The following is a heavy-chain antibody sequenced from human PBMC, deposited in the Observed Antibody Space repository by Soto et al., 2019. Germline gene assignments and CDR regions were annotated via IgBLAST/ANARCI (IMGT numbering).Heavy chain of an antibody. CDR2: FDPEDGET. D-gene: IGHD3-10*01. CDR3: ATFPRITMVRGEHDAFDI. J-gene: IGHJ3*02. Sequence: QVQLVQSGAEVKKPGASVKVSCKVSGYTLTELSMHWVRQAPGKGLEWMGGFDPEDGETIYAQKFQGRVTMTEDTSTDTAYMELSSLRSEDTAVYYCATFPRITMVRGEHDAFDIWGQGTMVTVSS. V-gene: IGHV1-24*01. CDR1: GYTLTELS.